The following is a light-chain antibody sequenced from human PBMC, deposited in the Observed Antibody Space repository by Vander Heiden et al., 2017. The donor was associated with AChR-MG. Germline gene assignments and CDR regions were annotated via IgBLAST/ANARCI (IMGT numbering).Light chain of an antibody. V-gene: IGKV3-15*01. CDR2: GAS. CDR1: QSVSSN. J-gene: IGKJ3*01. CDR3: QQYDNWALT. Sequence: EIVMTQSPATLSVSPGERATLSCRASQSVSSNLAWYQQKPGQPPRLLIYGASTRATGIPARFSGSGSGTEFTLTISSLQSEDFAVYSCQQYDNWALTFGHGTKVDIK.